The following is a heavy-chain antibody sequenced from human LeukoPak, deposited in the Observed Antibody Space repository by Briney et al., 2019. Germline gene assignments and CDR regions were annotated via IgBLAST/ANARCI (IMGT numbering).Heavy chain of an antibody. CDR2: ISGSSMST. CDR3: GKDSRPSVTTFRSRWTDY. Sequence: GGSLRLSCEASGFTFHNHGMSWVRQAPGKGLEWIPVISGSSMSTYYADSVKGRFTVSRDNSKNTVYLQMSSLRVEDSAIYYCGKDSRPSVTTFRSRWTDYWGQGILVTVSS. CDR1: GFTFHNHG. J-gene: IGHJ4*02. V-gene: IGHV3-23*01. D-gene: IGHD4-11*01.